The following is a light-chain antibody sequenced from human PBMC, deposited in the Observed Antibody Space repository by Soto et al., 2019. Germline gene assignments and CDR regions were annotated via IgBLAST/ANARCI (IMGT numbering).Light chain of an antibody. CDR2: RSS. CDR1: QSISTY. Sequence: DIQLTQSPFFLSASVGDRVIITCRASQSISTYLNWYQYKPGKAPRLVIFRSSTLQSGVPSRFSGRGSGTDFTLTISSLQPEDFATYFCQQTFSPYVSFGGGTRMEI. J-gene: IGKJ4*01. CDR3: QQTFSPYVS. V-gene: IGKV1-39*01.